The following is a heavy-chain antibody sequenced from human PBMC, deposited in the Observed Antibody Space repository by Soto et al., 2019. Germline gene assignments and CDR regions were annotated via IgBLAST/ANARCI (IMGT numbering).Heavy chain of an antibody. V-gene: IGHV3-30-3*01. CDR2: ISYDGSNK. D-gene: IGHD3-22*01. CDR3: ARDPYYYDSSGYYVY. J-gene: IGHJ4*02. CDR1: GFTFSSYA. Sequence: QAQLVESGGGVVQPGRSLRLSCAASGFTFSSYAMHWVRQAPGKGLEWVAVISYDGSNKYYTDSVKGRFTISRDNSKNTLYLQMNSLRAEDTAVYYCARDPYYYDSSGYYVYWGQGTLVTVSS.